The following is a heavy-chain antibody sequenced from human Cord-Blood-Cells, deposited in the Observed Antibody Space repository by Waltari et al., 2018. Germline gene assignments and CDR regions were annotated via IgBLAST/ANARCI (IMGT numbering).Heavy chain of an antibody. Sequence: QVQLVQSGAEVKKPGASVKVSCKASGYTFTGYYMHWVRQAPGQGLEWMGWINPNSGGTNCAQKFQGWVTMTRDTSISTAYMELSRLRSDDTAVYYCAREGSGSYYDAFDIWGQGTMVTVSS. D-gene: IGHD1-26*01. V-gene: IGHV1-2*04. J-gene: IGHJ3*02. CDR2: INPNSGGT. CDR1: GYTFTGYY. CDR3: AREGSGSYYDAFDI.